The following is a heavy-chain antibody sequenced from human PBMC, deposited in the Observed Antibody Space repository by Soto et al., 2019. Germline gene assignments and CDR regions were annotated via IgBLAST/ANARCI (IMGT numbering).Heavy chain of an antibody. V-gene: IGHV1-69*13. J-gene: IGHJ6*02. D-gene: IGHD5-18*01. CDR1: GGTFSSYA. Sequence: ASVKVSCQASGGTFSSYAISWVRQAPAKGLEWMGGIISIFGTANYVQKFQGRVTITADESTSTAYMELSSLRSEDTAVSCWARRDTGGMDVWGQGTTVTVSS. CDR2: IISIFGTA. CDR3: ARRDTGGMDV.